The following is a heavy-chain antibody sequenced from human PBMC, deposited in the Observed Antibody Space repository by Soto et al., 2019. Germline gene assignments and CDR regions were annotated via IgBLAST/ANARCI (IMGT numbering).Heavy chain of an antibody. J-gene: IGHJ2*01. D-gene: IGHD2-2*01. CDR1: GFTFSSYE. Sequence: EVQLEESGGGLVQPGGSLRLSCAASGFTFSSYEMNWVRQAPGKGLEWIAYISSSDDTIFYADSVKGRFTISRDNAKNLLVLAMGNLRVQDTGGYFCGGGLGASWLFWYFDLWGRGALVTVSS. CDR2: ISSSDDTI. CDR3: GGGLGASWLFWYFDL. V-gene: IGHV3-48*03.